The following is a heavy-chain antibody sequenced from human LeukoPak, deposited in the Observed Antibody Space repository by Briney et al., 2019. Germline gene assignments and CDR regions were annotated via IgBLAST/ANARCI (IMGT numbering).Heavy chain of an antibody. D-gene: IGHD3-22*01. CDR1: GYTFPSYF. J-gene: IGHJ2*01. Sequence: PGASVKVSCKAYGYTFPSYFIPWVRQAPGQGLEWMGIINPSGVRTSYAQKFQGRVTMTRDMSTSTVYMELSSLRSEDTAVYYYARTLSYYYDSSGSRYFDLWGRGTLVTVSS. V-gene: IGHV1-46*01. CDR2: INPSGVRT. CDR3: ARTLSYYYDSSGSRYFDL.